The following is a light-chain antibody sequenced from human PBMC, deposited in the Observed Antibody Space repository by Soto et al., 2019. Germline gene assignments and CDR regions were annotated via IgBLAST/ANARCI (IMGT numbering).Light chain of an antibody. CDR1: QSVSSSY. V-gene: IGKV3-20*01. CDR2: DTS. J-gene: IGKJ1*01. Sequence: EIVLTQSPGTLSLSPGERATLSCRASQSVSSSYLAWYQQKPAQAPRLLIYDTSSRATGITDRFSGSGSGTVCTLGISRLEPEDCAVYYCQQGGSAPSCGQGTKVEL. CDR3: QQGGSAPS.